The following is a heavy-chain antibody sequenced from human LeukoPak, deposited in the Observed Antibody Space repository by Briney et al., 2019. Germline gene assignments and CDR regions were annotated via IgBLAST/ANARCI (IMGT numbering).Heavy chain of an antibody. CDR3: VRVNYYGRVDYFDY. V-gene: IGHV1-2*02. J-gene: IGHJ4*02. Sequence: GASVKVSCKASGYTLTGHYMHWVRQAPGQGLEWMGWTNPNSGATNYAQKFQGRVTMTRDTSINTAYMELSRLRSDDTAVYYCVRVNYYGRVDYFDYWGQGSLVTVSS. D-gene: IGHD3-10*01. CDR2: TNPNSGAT. CDR1: GYTLTGHY.